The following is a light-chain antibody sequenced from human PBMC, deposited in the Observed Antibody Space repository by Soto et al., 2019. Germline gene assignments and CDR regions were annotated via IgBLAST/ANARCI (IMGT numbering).Light chain of an antibody. CDR1: STNIGTNY. J-gene: IGLJ2*01. V-gene: IGLV1-47*01. CDR2: RNN. Sequence: QSVLTQPPSASGTPGQRVTIFCYGSSTNIGTNYVYWYQQFPGTAPKLLIYRNNQRPSGFTDRLSGSKSGTSASLAISGLRSEDEADYYCAAWDGSLRVVGFGGGTKRTVL. CDR3: AAWDGSLRVVG.